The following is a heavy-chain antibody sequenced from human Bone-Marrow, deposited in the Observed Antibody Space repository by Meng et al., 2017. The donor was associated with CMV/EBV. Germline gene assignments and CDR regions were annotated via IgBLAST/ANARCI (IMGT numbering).Heavy chain of an antibody. CDR1: GDSISSGVYY. CDR2: IYYRGIT. J-gene: IGHJ4*02. Sequence: SETLSLTCTVSGDSISSGVYYWGWIRQPPGKGLEWIGTIYYRGITYHNPSLKSRLTISVDTSKNQFSLKLTSLTAADTAVYYCASPPYWGQGTLVTVSS. CDR3: ASPPY. V-gene: IGHV4-39*07.